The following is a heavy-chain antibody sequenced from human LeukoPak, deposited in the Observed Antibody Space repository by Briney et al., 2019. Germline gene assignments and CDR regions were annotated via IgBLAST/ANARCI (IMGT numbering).Heavy chain of an antibody. D-gene: IGHD1-14*01. CDR1: GFTFINAW. Sequence: GGSLRLSCAASGFTFINAWMTCVRQAPGEGLEWVGRIQSTTNGGTPDYATPVKGRFTISRDDSKNTLYLQMNSLKTEDTAVYYCTSGVGTLDYWGQGALVTVSS. CDR2: IQSTTNGGTP. CDR3: TSGVGTLDY. V-gene: IGHV3-15*01. J-gene: IGHJ4*02.